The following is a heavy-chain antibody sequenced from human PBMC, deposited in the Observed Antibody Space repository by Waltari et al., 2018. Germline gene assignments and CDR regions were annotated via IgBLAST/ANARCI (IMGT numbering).Heavy chain of an antibody. CDR3: ATAGYCSSTSCYGNAFDY. CDR2: IYHSGST. CDR1: GGSISSSNW. J-gene: IGHJ4*02. D-gene: IGHD2-2*01. V-gene: IGHV4-4*02. Sequence: QVQLQESGPGLVKPSETLSLTCTVSGGSISSSNWWSWVRQPPGQGLEWIGEIYHSGSTNYNPSLKSRVTISVDKSKNQFSLKLSSVTAADTAVYYCATAGYCSSTSCYGNAFDYWGQGTLVTVSS.